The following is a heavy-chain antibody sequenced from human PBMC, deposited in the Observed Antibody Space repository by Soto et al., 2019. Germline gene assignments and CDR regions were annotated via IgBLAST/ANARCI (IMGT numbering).Heavy chain of an antibody. CDR1: GGAFSDYA. J-gene: IGHJ6*02. CDR3: TREGSAPYYYYAMDA. D-gene: IGHD3-10*01. Sequence: SVKVSCKASGGAFSDYAFSWVRQAPGQGLEWLGGIMPIFRAPDYAQKFQGRVTITADEFTRTAYMEMNSLRSEDTAIYYCTREGSAPYYYYAMDAWGQGTTVTVSS. CDR2: IMPIFRAP. V-gene: IGHV1-69*13.